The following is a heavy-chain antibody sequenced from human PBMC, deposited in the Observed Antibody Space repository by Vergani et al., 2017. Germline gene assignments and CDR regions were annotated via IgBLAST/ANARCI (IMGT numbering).Heavy chain of an antibody. V-gene: IGHV1-3*01. CDR3: ARGRITIFGVVTPFDY. CDR2: INAGNGNT. CDR1: GYTFTSYA. J-gene: IGHJ4*02. Sequence: QVQLVQSGAEVEKPGASVKVSCKASGYTFTSYAMHWVRQAPGQRLEWMGWINAGNGNTKYSQKFQGRVTITRDTSASTAYMELSSLRSEDTAVYYCARGRITIFGVVTPFDYWGQGTLVTVSS. D-gene: IGHD3-3*01.